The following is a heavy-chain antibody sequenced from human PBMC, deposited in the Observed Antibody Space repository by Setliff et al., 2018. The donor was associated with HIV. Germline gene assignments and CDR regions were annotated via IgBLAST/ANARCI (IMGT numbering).Heavy chain of an antibody. D-gene: IGHD3-9*01. CDR2: IWYDGSNK. CDR1: GFTFSSYG. CDR3: ARGDQTGYYRTYFYYMDL. V-gene: IGHV3-33*03. Sequence: QSGGSLRLSCTASGFTFSSYGMHWVRQAPGKGLEWVAVIWYDGSNKNYADSVKGRFTMSRDNAKNTLHLQMNSLRAEDTALYYCARGDQTGYYRTYFYYMDLWGKGTTVTVS. J-gene: IGHJ6*03.